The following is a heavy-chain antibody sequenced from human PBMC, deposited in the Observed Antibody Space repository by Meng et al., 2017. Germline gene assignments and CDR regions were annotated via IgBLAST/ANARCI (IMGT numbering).Heavy chain of an antibody. V-gene: IGHV4-34*01. J-gene: IGHJ5*02. CDR1: GGSFSGYY. CDR3: AERGYSYVNWFDP. Sequence: QVQLQQWGVGLLKPSETLSLTCAVYGGSFSGYYWSWIRQPPGKGLEWIGEINHSGSTNYNPSLKSRVTTSVDTSKNQFSLKLSSVTAADTAVYYCAERGYSYVNWFDPWGQGTLVTVSS. CDR2: INHSGST. D-gene: IGHD5-18*01.